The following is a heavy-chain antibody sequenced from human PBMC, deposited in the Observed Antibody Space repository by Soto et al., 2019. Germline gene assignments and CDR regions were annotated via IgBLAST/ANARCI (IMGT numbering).Heavy chain of an antibody. CDR1: GFTFSSYS. V-gene: IGHV3-21*01. J-gene: IGHJ4*02. CDR3: ARDTSRGYSYGGFDY. Sequence: EVQLVESGGGLVKPGGSLRLSCAASGFTFSSYSMNWVRQAPGKGLEWVSSISSSSSYIYYADSVKGRFTISRDNAKNSLYLQMNSLRAEDTAVYYCARDTSRGYSYGGFDYWGQGTLVTVSS. D-gene: IGHD5-18*01. CDR2: ISSSSSYI.